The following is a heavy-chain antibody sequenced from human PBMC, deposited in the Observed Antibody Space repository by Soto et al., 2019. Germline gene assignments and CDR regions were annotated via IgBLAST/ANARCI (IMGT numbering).Heavy chain of an antibody. V-gene: IGHV1-3*01. J-gene: IGHJ5*02. CDR3: ARDFSWFGELIASAS. CDR1: GYTFTSYA. Sequence: QVQLVQSGAEVKKPGASVKVSCKASGYTFTSYAMHWVRQAPGQRLEGMGWINAGNGNTKYSQKFQGRVTITRDTSASTAYMELSSLRSEDTAVYYCARDFSWFGELIASASWGQGTLVTVSS. D-gene: IGHD3-10*01. CDR2: INAGNGNT.